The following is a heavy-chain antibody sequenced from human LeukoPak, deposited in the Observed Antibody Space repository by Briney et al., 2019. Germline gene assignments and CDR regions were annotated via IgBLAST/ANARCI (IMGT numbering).Heavy chain of an antibody. V-gene: IGHV1-2*06. CDR2: INPNSGGT. J-gene: IGHJ4*02. D-gene: IGHD6-19*01. Sequence: PVASVKVSCKASGYTFTGYYMHWVRQAPGQGLEWMGRINPNSGGTNYAQKFQGRVTMTRDTSISTAYMELSRLRSDDTAVYYCAREEKPYSSGSQPDYWGQGTLVTVSS. CDR1: GYTFTGYY. CDR3: AREEKPYSSGSQPDY.